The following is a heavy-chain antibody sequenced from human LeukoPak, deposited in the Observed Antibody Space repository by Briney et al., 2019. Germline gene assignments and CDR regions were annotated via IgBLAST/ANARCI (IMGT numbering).Heavy chain of an antibody. CDR1: GFTFSSYG. CDR3: AKHQEMAGFDY. Sequence: GGSLRLSCAASGFTFSSYGMHWVRQAPGKGLEWVALISYDGSNKYYADSVKGRFTISRDNSKNTLYLQMNSLRAEDTAVYYCAKHQEMAGFDYWGQGTLVTVSS. J-gene: IGHJ4*02. CDR2: ISYDGSNK. V-gene: IGHV3-30*18. D-gene: IGHD5-24*01.